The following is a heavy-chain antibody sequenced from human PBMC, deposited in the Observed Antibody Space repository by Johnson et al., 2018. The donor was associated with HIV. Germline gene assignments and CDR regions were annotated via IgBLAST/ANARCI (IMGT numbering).Heavy chain of an antibody. J-gene: IGHJ3*02. CDR1: GFTFGGYA. D-gene: IGHD6-13*01. CDR3: ARGRRGIAVASDAFDI. CDR2: VSGSGGST. V-gene: IGHV3-23*01. Sequence: VQLMESGGGLVQPGRSLRLSCAASGFTFGGYAMHWVRQAPGKGLEWVAGVSGSGGSTYYADSVKGRFTISRDNSKNTLYLQMNSLRAEDRAVYYCARGRRGIAVASDAFDIWGQGTMVTVSS.